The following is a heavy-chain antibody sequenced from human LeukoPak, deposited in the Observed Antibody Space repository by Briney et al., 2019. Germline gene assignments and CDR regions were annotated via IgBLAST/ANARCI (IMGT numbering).Heavy chain of an antibody. Sequence: SETLSLTCTVSGGSISSYYWSWIRQTPGKGLEWIGYIYYSGTTKYNPSLKSRVTLSADTSRNQFSLKLSSVTAADTAVYYCARVGDYYDSIGYYYSHDYWGQGTLVTVSS. D-gene: IGHD3-22*01. V-gene: IGHV4-59*01. J-gene: IGHJ4*02. CDR3: ARVGDYYDSIGYYYSHDY. CDR1: GGSISSYY. CDR2: IYYSGTT.